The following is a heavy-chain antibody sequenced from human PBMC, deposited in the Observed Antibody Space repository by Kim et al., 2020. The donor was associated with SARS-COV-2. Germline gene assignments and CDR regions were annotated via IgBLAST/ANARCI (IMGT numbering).Heavy chain of an antibody. V-gene: IGHV1-69*13. D-gene: IGHD3-3*01. CDR1: GGTFSSYA. CDR3: ARGTFWSGYYKGYNWFDP. CDR2: IIPIFGTA. Sequence: SVKVSCKASGGTFSSYAISWVRQAPGQGLEWMGGIIPIFGTANYAQKFQGRVTITADESTSTAYMELSSLRSEDTAVYYCARGTFWSGYYKGYNWFDPWGQGTLVTVSS. J-gene: IGHJ5*02.